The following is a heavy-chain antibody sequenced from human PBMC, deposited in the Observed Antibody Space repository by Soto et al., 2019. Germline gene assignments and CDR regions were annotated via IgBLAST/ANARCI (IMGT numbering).Heavy chain of an antibody. V-gene: IGHV3-30*18. CDR1: GFTFSSYG. CDR3: ANPALGYCSSTSCYDY. J-gene: IGHJ4*02. Sequence: ESGGGVVQPGRSLRLSCAASGFTFSSYGMHWVRQAPGKGLEWVAVISYDGSNKYYADSVKSRFTISRDNSKNTLYLQMNILRAEDTAVYYCANPALGYCSSTSCYDYWGQGTLVTVSS. CDR2: ISYDGSNK. D-gene: IGHD2-2*01.